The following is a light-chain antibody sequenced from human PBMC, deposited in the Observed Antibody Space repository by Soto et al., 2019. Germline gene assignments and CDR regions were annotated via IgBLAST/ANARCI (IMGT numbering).Light chain of an antibody. Sequence: DIQMTQSPSTLSASVGDRVTITCRASQSISSWLAWYQQKPGKAPKLLIYDASSLESGVPSRFSGSGSGTAFTLTISRLQPHDFASYYCQQYNSYSWTFGQGTKVDIK. CDR2: DAS. J-gene: IGKJ1*01. CDR3: QQYNSYSWT. V-gene: IGKV1-5*01. CDR1: QSISSW.